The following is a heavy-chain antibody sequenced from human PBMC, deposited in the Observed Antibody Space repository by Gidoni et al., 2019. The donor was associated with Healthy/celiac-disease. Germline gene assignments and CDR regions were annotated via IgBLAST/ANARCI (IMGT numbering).Heavy chain of an antibody. J-gene: IGHJ2*01. CDR2: IYYSGST. Sequence: QLQLPASGPGLVKPSVTLSLTCTVPGGSTTTSSYYWGWIRQPPGKGLELIGSIYYSGSTYYNPSLKSRVTISVDTSKNQFSLKLSSVTAADTAVYYCARGLMVYAPYWYFDLWGRGTLVTVSS. D-gene: IGHD2-8*01. CDR3: ARGLMVYAPYWYFDL. CDR1: GGSTTTSSYY. V-gene: IGHV4-39*01.